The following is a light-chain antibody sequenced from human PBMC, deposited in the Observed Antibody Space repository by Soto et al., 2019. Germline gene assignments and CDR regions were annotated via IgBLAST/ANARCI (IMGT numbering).Light chain of an antibody. Sequence: VLTQSPATLSLSPGEGATLSCRASQSVSSHLAWYQQKPGQAPSLLIYDASKRATGIPARFSGNVFATYFTLTISSLEPEDFAVYYCQQRSSVITVGQGTRLEI. CDR2: DAS. V-gene: IGKV3-11*01. CDR1: QSVSSH. J-gene: IGKJ5*01. CDR3: QQRSSVIT.